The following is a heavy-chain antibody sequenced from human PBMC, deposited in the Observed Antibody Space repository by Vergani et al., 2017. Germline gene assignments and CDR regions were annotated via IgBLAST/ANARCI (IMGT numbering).Heavy chain of an antibody. V-gene: IGHV3-23*04. D-gene: IGHD3-22*01. J-gene: IGHJ4*02. CDR3: ARLSYDTTPYLQGGYDC. Sequence: RLVQSGGGLAHPGGSLRLSCAASGFTFSSYDMHWVRQATGKGLEWVSAISARYPSTYYADSVKGRFTISRDNSKNMLYLQMNSLRAEDTAVYYCARLSYDTTPYLQGGYDCWGQGTLVSVSS. CDR2: ISARYPST. CDR1: GFTFSSYD.